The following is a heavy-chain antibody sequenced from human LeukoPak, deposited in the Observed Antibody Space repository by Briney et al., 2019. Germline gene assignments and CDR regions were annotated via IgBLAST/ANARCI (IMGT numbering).Heavy chain of an antibody. V-gene: IGHV4-34*01. CDR2: INHSGST. J-gene: IGHJ4*02. D-gene: IGHD2-2*01. Sequence: SETLSLTCAVYGGSFSGYYWSWIRQPPGKGLEWIGEINHSGSTNYNPSLKSRVTISVDTSKNQFSLKLSSVTAADTAVYYCASLRVVPAAMGTSDYWGQGTLVTVSS. CDR3: ASLRVVPAAMGTSDY. CDR1: GGSFSGYY.